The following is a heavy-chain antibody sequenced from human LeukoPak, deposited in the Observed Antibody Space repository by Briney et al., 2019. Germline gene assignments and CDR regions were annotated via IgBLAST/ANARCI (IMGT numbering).Heavy chain of an antibody. V-gene: IGHV3-7*01. CDR3: ARLFVGATKGFDY. D-gene: IGHD1-26*01. CDR1: GFTFSSYW. J-gene: IGHJ4*02. Sequence: HSGGSLRLSCAASGFTFSSYWMSWVRQAPGKGLEWVANIKQDGSEKYYVDSVKGRFTISRDNAKNSLYLQMNSLRAEDTAVYYCARLFVGATKGFDYWGQGTLVTVSS. CDR2: IKQDGSEK.